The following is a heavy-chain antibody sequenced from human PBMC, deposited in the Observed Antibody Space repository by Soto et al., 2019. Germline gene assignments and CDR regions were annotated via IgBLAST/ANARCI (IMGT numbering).Heavy chain of an antibody. J-gene: IGHJ4*02. V-gene: IGHV3-21*01. CDR2: ISGTSNFI. CDR3: ARDRQTLLEAPCYFAS. D-gene: IGHD6-6*01. CDR1: GFTFSSYS. Sequence: EVQLVESGGGLVKPGRSLRLSCAASGFTFSSYSMNWVLQAPGKGLEWVSSISGTSNFIYYADSIKGRFTISRDNSKNSLYLHMNSLRAEDTAVYYCARDRQTLLEAPCYFASWGQGTLVTVSS.